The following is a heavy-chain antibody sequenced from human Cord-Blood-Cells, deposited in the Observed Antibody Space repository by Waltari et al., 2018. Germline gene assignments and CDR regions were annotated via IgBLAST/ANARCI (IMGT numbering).Heavy chain of an antibody. CDR2: ISYDGSNK. V-gene: IGHV3-30*04. J-gene: IGHJ2*01. CDR3: AREGGDWYFDL. Sequence: QVQLVESGGGVVQPGRSLRLSCAASGFTFSSYAMHWARQAPGKGLEWVAVISYDGSNKYYADSVKGRFTISRDNSKNTLYLQMNSLRAEDTAVYYCAREGGDWYFDLWGRGTLVTVSS. D-gene: IGHD1-26*01. CDR1: GFTFSSYA.